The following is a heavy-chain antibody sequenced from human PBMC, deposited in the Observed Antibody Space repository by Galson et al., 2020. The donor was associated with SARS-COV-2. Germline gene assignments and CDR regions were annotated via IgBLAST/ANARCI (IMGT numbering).Heavy chain of an antibody. J-gene: IGHJ4*02. D-gene: IGHD6-13*01. Sequence: SETLSLTCAVYGGSFSGYYWSWIRQPPGKGLEWVGEINHSGSTNYNPSLKSRVTISVDTSKNQFSLKLSSVTAADTAVYYCARGRDKVGSSWSPGVEYWGQGTRVTVFS. CDR1: GGSFSGYY. CDR3: ARGRDKVGSSWSPGVEY. V-gene: IGHV4-34*01. CDR2: INHSGST.